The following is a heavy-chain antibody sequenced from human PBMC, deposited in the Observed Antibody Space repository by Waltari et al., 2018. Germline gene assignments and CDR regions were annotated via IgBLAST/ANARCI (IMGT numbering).Heavy chain of an antibody. V-gene: IGHV3-21*01. CDR3: ARELGDGYNYAFDI. J-gene: IGHJ3*02. CDR1: GFTFSTYS. D-gene: IGHD5-12*01. CDR2: ISSSSSYI. Sequence: EVQLVESGGGLVKPGGSLRLSCAASGFTFSTYSMNWVPQAPGKGLEWVSSISSSSSYIYYADSVKGRFTISRDNAKNSLYLQMNSLRAEDTAVYYCARELGDGYNYAFDIWGQGTMVTVSS.